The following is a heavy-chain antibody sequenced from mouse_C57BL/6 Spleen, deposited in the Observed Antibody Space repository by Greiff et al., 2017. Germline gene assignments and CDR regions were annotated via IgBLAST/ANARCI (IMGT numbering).Heavy chain of an antibody. CDR3: ARWGYYSNLYAMDY. CDR1: GYTFTSYW. J-gene: IGHJ4*01. D-gene: IGHD2-5*01. V-gene: IGHV1-55*01. Sequence: QVQLQQPGAELVKPGASVKMSCKASGYTFTSYWITWVKQRPGQGLEWIGDIYPGSGSTNYNEKFKNKATLTVDTSSSTAYMQLSSLTSEDSAVYYCARWGYYSNLYAMDYWGQGTSVTVSS. CDR2: IYPGSGST.